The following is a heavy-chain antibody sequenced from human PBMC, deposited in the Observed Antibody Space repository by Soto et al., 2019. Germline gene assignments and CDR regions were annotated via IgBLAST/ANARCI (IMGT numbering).Heavy chain of an antibody. CDR3: ARRAYYDFWSVLSRFYYMYV. CDR2: INPSGGST. CDR1: GYTFTSYY. D-gene: IGHD3-3*01. V-gene: IGHV1-46*03. J-gene: IGHJ6*03. Sequence: QVQLVQSGAEVQKPGASVKVSCKASGYTFTSYYMHWVRQAPGQGLEWMGIINPSGGSTSYAQKFQCRVTMTRDTSTSTVYMERRSLRSEDTAVYYCARRAYYDFWSVLSRFYYMYVWGKGTTVTVSS.